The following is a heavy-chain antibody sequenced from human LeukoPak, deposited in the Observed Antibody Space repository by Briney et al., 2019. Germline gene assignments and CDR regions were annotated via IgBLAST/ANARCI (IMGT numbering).Heavy chain of an antibody. CDR3: ARLGPEGPFDY. D-gene: IGHD1-14*01. V-gene: IGHV4-39*01. J-gene: IGHJ4*02. Sequence: SETLSLTCTVSGGSISSSRYYWGWIRQPPGKGLEWIGTFYYTGSTYYTPSLKSRVTISVDTSESQFSLKLSSVTAADTAVYYCARLGPEGPFDYWGQGTPVTVSS. CDR1: GGSISSSRYY. CDR2: FYYTGST.